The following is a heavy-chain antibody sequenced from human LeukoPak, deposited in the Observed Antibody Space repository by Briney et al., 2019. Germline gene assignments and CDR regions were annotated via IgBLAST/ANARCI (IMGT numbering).Heavy chain of an antibody. CDR3: AGAHYSYGFFDY. J-gene: IGHJ4*02. D-gene: IGHD5-18*01. V-gene: IGHV3-33*01. CDR1: GFTFSSYG. Sequence: GRSLRLSCAASGFTFSSYGMHWVRQAPGKGLEWVAVIWYDGSNKYYADSVKGRFTISRDNSKNTLYLQMNSLRAEDTAVYYCAGAHYSYGFFDYWGQGPLVTVSS. CDR2: IWYDGSNK.